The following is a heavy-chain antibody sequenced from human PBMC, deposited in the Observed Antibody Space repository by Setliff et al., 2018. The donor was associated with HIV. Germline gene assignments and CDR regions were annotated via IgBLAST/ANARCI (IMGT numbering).Heavy chain of an antibody. D-gene: IGHD2-21*01. CDR1: GGSISSSGYY. V-gene: IGHV4-39*01. CDR2: MYYRGST. J-gene: IGHJ4*02. CDR3: ARQGSLCPDCYLVS. Sequence: SETLSLTCTVSGGSISSSGYYWGWIRQPPGKGLEWIGNMYYRGSTYYNPSLKSRVIISVDTSKNQFSLKLSSVTAADTAVYYCARQGSLCPDCYLVSWGQGTLVTVSS.